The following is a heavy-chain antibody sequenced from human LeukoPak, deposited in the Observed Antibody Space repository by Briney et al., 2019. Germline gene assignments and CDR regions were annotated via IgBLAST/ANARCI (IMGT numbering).Heavy chain of an antibody. CDR2: IWYDGSNK. D-gene: IGHD3-22*01. CDR1: GFTFSSYV. J-gene: IGHJ4*02. Sequence: GGSLRLSCAASGFTFSSYVMHWVRQAPGKGLEWVAVIWYDGSNKYYADSVKGRFTISRDNSKNTLYLQMNSLRAEDTAVYYCARGYYYEGVDYWGQGTLVTVSS. V-gene: IGHV3-33*01. CDR3: ARGYYYEGVDY.